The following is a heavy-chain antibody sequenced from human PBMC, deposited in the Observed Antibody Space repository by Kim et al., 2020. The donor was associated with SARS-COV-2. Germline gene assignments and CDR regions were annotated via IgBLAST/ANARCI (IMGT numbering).Heavy chain of an antibody. J-gene: IGHJ6*02. CDR1: GFTFSSYG. D-gene: IGHD3-22*01. Sequence: GGSLRLSCAASGFTFSSYGMHWVRQAPGKGLEWVAVIWYDGSNKYYADSVKGRFTISRDNSKNTLYLQMNSLRAEDTAVYYCARGGFYDSSGYPRAYYYYGMDVWGQGTTVTVSS. V-gene: IGHV3-33*01. CDR2: IWYDGSNK. CDR3: ARGGFYDSSGYPRAYYYYGMDV.